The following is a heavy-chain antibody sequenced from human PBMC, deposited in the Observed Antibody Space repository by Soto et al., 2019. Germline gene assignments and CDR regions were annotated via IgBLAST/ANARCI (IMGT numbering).Heavy chain of an antibody. Sequence: GASVKVSCKASGGTFSSYAIIWVRQAPGQGLKWMGGIISIFGTANYAQKFQGRVTITADESTSTAYMELSSLRSEDTAVYYCGVFGSGNYYYGMDVWGQGTTVTVSS. CDR2: IISIFGTA. J-gene: IGHJ6*02. CDR3: GVFGSGNYYYGMDV. CDR1: GGTFSSYA. V-gene: IGHV1-69*13. D-gene: IGHD6-6*01.